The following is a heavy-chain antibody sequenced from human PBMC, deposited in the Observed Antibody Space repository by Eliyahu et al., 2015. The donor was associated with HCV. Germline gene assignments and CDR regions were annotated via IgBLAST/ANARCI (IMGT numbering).Heavy chain of an antibody. V-gene: IGHV3-23*01. CDR2: ISASGSNT. D-gene: IGHD4-23*01. Sequence: EVQLLESGGGLVQPGGSLRLSCAASGFTFSSYAMSWVRQAPGKGLEWVSLISASGSNTYYADSVKGRFTISRDISKNTLYLQMNSLGAEDTALYYCTKDVRDGGGGNSFRGQGTLVIVSS. CDR3: TKDVRDGGGGNSF. CDR1: GFTFSSYA. J-gene: IGHJ4*02.